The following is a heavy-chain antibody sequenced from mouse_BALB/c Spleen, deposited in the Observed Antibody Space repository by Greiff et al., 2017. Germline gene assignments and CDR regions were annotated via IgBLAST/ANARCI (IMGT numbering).Heavy chain of an antibody. Sequence: VQLQQSGAELVRPGASVTLSCKASGYTFTDYEMPWVKQTPVHGLEWIGAIDPETGGTAYNQKFKGKATLTADKSSSTAYMELRSLTSEDSAVYYCTRFTTASFFDYWGQGTTLTVSS. CDR3: TRFTTASFFDY. CDR1: GYTFTDYE. CDR2: IDPETGGT. V-gene: IGHV1-15*01. J-gene: IGHJ2*01. D-gene: IGHD1-2*01.